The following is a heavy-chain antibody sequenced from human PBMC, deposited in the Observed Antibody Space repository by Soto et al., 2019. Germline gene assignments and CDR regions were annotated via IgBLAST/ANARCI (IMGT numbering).Heavy chain of an antibody. CDR1: GYTFTSYG. Sequence: ASVKVSCKASGYTFTSYGISWVRQAPGQGLEWMGWISAYNGNTNYAQKLQGRVTMTTDTSTSTAYMELRSLRSDDTAVYYCARDVLNYYDSSGYFNWFDPCGQGTLVTVSS. CDR3: ARDVLNYYDSSGYFNWFDP. V-gene: IGHV1-18*01. D-gene: IGHD3-22*01. J-gene: IGHJ5*02. CDR2: ISAYNGNT.